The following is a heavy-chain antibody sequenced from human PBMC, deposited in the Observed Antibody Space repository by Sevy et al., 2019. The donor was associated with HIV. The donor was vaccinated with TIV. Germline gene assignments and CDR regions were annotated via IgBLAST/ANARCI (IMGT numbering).Heavy chain of an antibody. Sequence: GGSLRLSCAASGFAFRTFWMSWVRQAPGKGLEWVANIKQDGSVKYYMDSVKGVFTISRDNAKNSLYLQMSSTTVEDTAVYYCAKQRGWICSHDVCSPYYSDSWGQGTLVTVSS. CDR1: GFAFRTFW. J-gene: IGHJ4*02. D-gene: IGHD5-12*01. CDR3: AKQRGWICSHDVCSPYYSDS. V-gene: IGHV3-7*01. CDR2: IKQDGSVK.